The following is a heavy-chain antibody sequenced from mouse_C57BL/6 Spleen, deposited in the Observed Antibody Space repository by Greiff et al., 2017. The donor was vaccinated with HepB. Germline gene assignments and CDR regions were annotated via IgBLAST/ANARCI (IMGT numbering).Heavy chain of an antibody. CDR1: GYAFSSYW. Sequence: VQLQQSGAELVKPGASVKISCKASGYAFSSYWMNWVKQRPGKGLEWIGQIYPGDGDTNYNGKFKGKATLTADKSSSTAYMQLSSLTSEDSAVYFWARTFTTVVAYYYAMDYWGQGTSVTVSS. D-gene: IGHD1-1*01. CDR3: ARTFTTVVAYYYAMDY. CDR2: IYPGDGDT. V-gene: IGHV1-80*01. J-gene: IGHJ4*01.